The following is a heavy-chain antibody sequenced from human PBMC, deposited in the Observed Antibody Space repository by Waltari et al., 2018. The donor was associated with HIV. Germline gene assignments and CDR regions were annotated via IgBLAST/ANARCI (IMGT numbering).Heavy chain of an antibody. Sequence: EVQLVESGGGMVKPGGSLRLSWAASGLPFSSSSMNGVRQAPGKGLEWVSSISSSSSYIYYADSVKGRFTISRDNAKNSLYLQMNSLRAEDTAVYYCARDPRRDPTLYYFDYWGQGTLVTVSS. V-gene: IGHV3-21*01. D-gene: IGHD1-26*01. CDR3: ARDPRRDPTLYYFDY. CDR2: ISSSSSYI. J-gene: IGHJ4*02. CDR1: GLPFSSSS.